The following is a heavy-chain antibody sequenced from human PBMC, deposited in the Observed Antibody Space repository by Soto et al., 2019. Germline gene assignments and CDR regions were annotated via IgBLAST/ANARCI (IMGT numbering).Heavy chain of an antibody. D-gene: IGHD1-26*01. CDR2: IYYSRIT. V-gene: IGHV4-30-4*01. Sequence: SETMSLTCTVSGGSISSGDYYWSWIRQPPGKGLDFIGYIYYSRITYYNPSLKSRLNISVDTSKNQYTLKLSSVAAADTAVYKCSSYLLLEWELKVLGNAFDIWGKGTMVTVSS. J-gene: IGHJ3*02. CDR1: GGSISSGDYY. CDR3: SSYLLLEWELKVLGNAFDI.